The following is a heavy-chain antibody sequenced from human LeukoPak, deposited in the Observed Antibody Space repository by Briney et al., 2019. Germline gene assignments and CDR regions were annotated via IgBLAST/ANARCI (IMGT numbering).Heavy chain of an antibody. Sequence: SETLSLTCAVYDESFSGYYWSWIRQPPGKGLEWIGEINHSGSTSYNPSLKSRLTMSVDTSKKQFSLNLSSVTAADTAVYYCARGPTDYDFWSGYHKTYYYMDVWGKGTTVTVSS. D-gene: IGHD3-3*01. V-gene: IGHV4-34*01. J-gene: IGHJ6*03. CDR1: DESFSGYY. CDR3: ARGPTDYDFWSGYHKTYYYMDV. CDR2: INHSGST.